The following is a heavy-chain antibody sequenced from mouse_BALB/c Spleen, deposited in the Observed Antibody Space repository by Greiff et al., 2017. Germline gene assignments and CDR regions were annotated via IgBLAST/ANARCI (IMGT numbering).Heavy chain of an antibody. D-gene: IGHD1-1*01. CDR1: GFTIKDTY. Sequence: VQLQQSGAELVKPGASVKLSCTASGFTIKDTYMHWVKQRPEQGLEWIGRIDPANGNTKYDPKFQGKATITADTSSNTAYLQLSSLTSEETAVYYCAMGVYCSSYVGWFAYWGQGTLVTVSA. V-gene: IGHV14-3*02. CDR2: IDPANGNT. CDR3: AMGVYCSSYVGWFAY. J-gene: IGHJ3*01.